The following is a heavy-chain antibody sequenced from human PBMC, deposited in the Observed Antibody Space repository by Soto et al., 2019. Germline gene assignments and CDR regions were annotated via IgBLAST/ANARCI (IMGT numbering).Heavy chain of an antibody. J-gene: IGHJ5*02. Sequence: SETLSLTCAVYGGSFIGYYWSWIRQPPGKGLEWIGEINHSGSTNYNPSLKSRVTISVDTSKNQFSLKLSSVTAADTAVFYCARGKDNVASVGTGYTACRASWVDPSVQGSPV. D-gene: IGHD6-13*01. CDR1: GGSFIGYY. CDR2: INHSGST. CDR3: ARGKDNVASVGTGYTACRASWVDP. V-gene: IGHV4-34*01.